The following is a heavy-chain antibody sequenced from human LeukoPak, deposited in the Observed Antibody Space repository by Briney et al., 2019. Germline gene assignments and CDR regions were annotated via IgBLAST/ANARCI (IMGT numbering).Heavy chain of an antibody. CDR2: ISYDGSNK. CDR3: ARGELAAAADKPQSNDQFDY. D-gene: IGHD6-13*01. Sequence: PGGSLRLSCAASGFTFSSYAMHWVRQAPGKGLEWVAVISYDGSNKYYADSVKGRFTISRDNSKNTLYLQMNSLRAEDTAVYYCARGELAAAADKPQSNDQFDYWGQGTLVTVSS. CDR1: GFTFSSYA. V-gene: IGHV3-30-3*01. J-gene: IGHJ4*02.